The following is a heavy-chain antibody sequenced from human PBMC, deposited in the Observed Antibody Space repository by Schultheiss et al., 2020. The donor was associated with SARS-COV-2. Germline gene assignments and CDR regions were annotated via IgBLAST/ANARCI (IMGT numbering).Heavy chain of an antibody. Sequence: GGSLRLSCAASGFTFSSYAMQWVRQAPGKGLEWVAVISYDGSNKYYADSVKGRFTISRDNSKNTLYLQMNSLRAEDTAVYYCARDGPVLRFLEWLSPPSYCYYYCSDVWSQGTTVTVAS. CDR2: ISYDGSNK. CDR3: ARDGPVLRFLEWLSPPSYCYYYCSDV. CDR1: GFTFSSYA. D-gene: IGHD3-3*01. J-gene: IGHJ6*02. V-gene: IGHV3-30*04.